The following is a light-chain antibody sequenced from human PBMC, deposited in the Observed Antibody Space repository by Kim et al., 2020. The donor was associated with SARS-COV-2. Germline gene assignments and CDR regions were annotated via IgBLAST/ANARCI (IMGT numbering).Light chain of an antibody. V-gene: IGKV1-39*01. CDR1: QSISTY. Sequence: ASAGDRVTITCRASQSISTYLNWYQQKPGKAPKLLIYAASSLQSGVPSRFSGSGSGTDFTLTISSLQPEDFATYYCQQSYSAPVTFGQGTKVDIK. CDR2: AAS. J-gene: IGKJ1*01. CDR3: QQSYSAPVT.